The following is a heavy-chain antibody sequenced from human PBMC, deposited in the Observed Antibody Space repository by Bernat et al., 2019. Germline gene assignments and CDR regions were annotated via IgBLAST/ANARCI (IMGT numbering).Heavy chain of an antibody. CDR2: LAYDGSNK. CDR1: GFTFSSYG. Sequence: QVQLVESGGGVVQPGRSLRLSCAASGFTFSSYGMHWVRQAPGKGLEWVGVLAYDGSNKYYADDVKGRFTISRDNSKNTLYLQMNSLRAEDTAVYYCAKSWGYYDEEAFDIWGQGTMVTVSS. J-gene: IGHJ3*02. V-gene: IGHV3-30*18. CDR3: AKSWGYYDEEAFDI. D-gene: IGHD3-22*01.